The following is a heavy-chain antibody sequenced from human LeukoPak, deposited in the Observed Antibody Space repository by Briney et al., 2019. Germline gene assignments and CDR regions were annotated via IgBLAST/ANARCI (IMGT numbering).Heavy chain of an antibody. V-gene: IGHV4-4*07. CDR1: GGSISSYY. Sequence: SETLSLTCTVSGGSISSYYWTWIRQSAEKGLEWIGRIDTSGSTNYNPSLKSRVTMSEDTSKNQFSLKLSSVTAADTAVYYCARDGRLGELSPDWGQGTLVTVSS. J-gene: IGHJ4*02. D-gene: IGHD3-16*02. CDR2: IDTSGST. CDR3: ARDGRLGELSPD.